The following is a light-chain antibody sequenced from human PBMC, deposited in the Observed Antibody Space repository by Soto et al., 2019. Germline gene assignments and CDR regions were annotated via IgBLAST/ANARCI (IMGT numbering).Light chain of an antibody. CDR2: GAS. Sequence: EIVMTQSPDTLSVSPGERATLSCRASQSVSSTYLAWYQQKPGQAPRLLIYGASSRATGIPDRFSGSGSGTDFTLTISRLQPEDFAVYYCHHYGRSPGTFGQGTKVDIK. V-gene: IGKV3-20*01. CDR3: HHYGRSPGT. J-gene: IGKJ1*01. CDR1: QSVSSTY.